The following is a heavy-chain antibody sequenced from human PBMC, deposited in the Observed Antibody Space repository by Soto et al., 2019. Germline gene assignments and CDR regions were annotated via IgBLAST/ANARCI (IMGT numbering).Heavy chain of an antibody. J-gene: IGHJ4*01. D-gene: IGHD6-13*01. CDR3: TRENAAAASPTLDY. V-gene: IGHV1-18*01. CDR1: GYPFTTYG. CDR2: ISVSNGYT. Sequence: GPEVKKPGASIKVSCKASGYPFTTYGINWVRQAPGQGLEWMGWISVSNGYTNYAQNLQGRGTRTADTSTNVAYMELRSLRSDDTAVYYCTRENAAAASPTLDYWGHGTLVTVSS.